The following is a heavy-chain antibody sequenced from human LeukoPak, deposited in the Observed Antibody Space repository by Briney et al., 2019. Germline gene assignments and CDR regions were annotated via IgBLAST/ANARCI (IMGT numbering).Heavy chain of an antibody. CDR3: ARGSYGLGGFWDYYFDY. CDR1: GGSISSYY. CDR2: IYYSGST. J-gene: IGHJ4*02. Sequence: PSETLSLTCTVSGGSISSYYWSWIRQPPGKGLEWMGYIYYSGSTNYNPSLKSRVTISVDTSKNQFSLQLNSVTPEDTAVYYCARGSYGLGGFWDYYFDYWGQGTLVTVSS. V-gene: IGHV4-59*12. D-gene: IGHD3-10*01.